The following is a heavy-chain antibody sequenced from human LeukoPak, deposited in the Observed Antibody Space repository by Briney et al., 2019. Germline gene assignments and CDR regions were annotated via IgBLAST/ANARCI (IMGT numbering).Heavy chain of an antibody. V-gene: IGHV3-21*01. CDR1: AFALSTYT. J-gene: IGHJ4*02. D-gene: IGHD3-10*01. CDR2: INPDSKYI. CDR3: ARFVDQSTYYFDS. Sequence: PGGSLRLSCAASAFALSTYTMEGVRLAPGKGLEWVSSINPDSKYIYYRDSVRGRFTISRDNAKNSLYLQMNSLRVEDTAVYFCARFVDQSTYYFDSWGQGTLVIVSS.